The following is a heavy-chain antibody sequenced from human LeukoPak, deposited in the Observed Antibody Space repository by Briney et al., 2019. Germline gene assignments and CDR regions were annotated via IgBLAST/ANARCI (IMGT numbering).Heavy chain of an antibody. CDR1: GFTLSSYW. V-gene: IGHV3-7*03. D-gene: IGHD6-19*01. J-gene: IGHJ4*02. Sequence: GGSLRLSCAASGFTLSSYWMSWVRQAPGKGLEWVANIKQDGSAIYYVDSVKGRFTISRDNAKNSLSLQMNSLRAEDTAVYYCARYFTAVTETLRLDYWGQGTLVTVSS. CDR2: IKQDGSAI. CDR3: ARYFTAVTETLRLDY.